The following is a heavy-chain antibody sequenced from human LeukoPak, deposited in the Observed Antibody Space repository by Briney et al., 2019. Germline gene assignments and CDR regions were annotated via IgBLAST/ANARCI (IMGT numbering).Heavy chain of an antibody. D-gene: IGHD3-3*01. CDR1: GFTFSSYW. Sequence: GGSLRLSCAASGFTFSSYWMSWVRQAPGKGLELVANIKQDGSEKYYVDSVKGRFTISRDNAKNSLYLQMNSLRAEDKAVYYCARESLPYYDFWSGYRGGWFDPWGQGTLVTVSS. CDR3: ARESLPYYDFWSGYRGGWFDP. V-gene: IGHV3-7*01. J-gene: IGHJ5*02. CDR2: IKQDGSEK.